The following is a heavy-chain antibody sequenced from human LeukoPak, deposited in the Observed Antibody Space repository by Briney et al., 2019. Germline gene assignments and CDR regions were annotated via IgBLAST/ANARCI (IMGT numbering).Heavy chain of an antibody. J-gene: IGHJ1*01. V-gene: IGHV3-30*18. CDR2: ISYDGSNK. CDR3: AKDDISPHYYDSVEYFQH. D-gene: IGHD3-22*01. CDR1: GFTFSSYG. Sequence: GGSLRLSCAASGFTFSSYGMHWVRQAPGKGLEWVAVISYDGSNKYYADSVKGRFTISRDNSKNTLYLQMNSLRAEDTAVYYCAKDDISPHYYDSVEYFQHWGQGTLVTVSS.